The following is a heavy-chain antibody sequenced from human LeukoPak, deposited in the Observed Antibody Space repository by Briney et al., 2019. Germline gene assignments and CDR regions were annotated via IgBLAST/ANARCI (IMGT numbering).Heavy chain of an antibody. V-gene: IGHV1-8*01. CDR3: ARAVKKYSGSYYGY. CDR1: GYTFTSYD. CDR2: MNPNSGNT. Sequence: ASVKVSCKASGYTFTSYDINWVRQATGQGLEWMGWMNPNSGNTGYAQKFQGRVTMTRNTSISTAYMELSSLRSEDTGVYYCARAVKKYSGSYYGYWGQGTLVTVSS. D-gene: IGHD1-26*01. J-gene: IGHJ4*02.